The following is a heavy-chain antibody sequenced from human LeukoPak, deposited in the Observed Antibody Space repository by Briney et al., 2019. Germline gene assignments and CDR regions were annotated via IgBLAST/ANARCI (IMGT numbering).Heavy chain of an antibody. Sequence: PGGSLRLSCAASGFTFSSYSMNWVRQAPGKGLEWVSSISSSSSSYIYYADSVKGRFTISRDNAKNSLYLQMNSLRAEDTAVYYCASSTYYDILTGYGFDPWGQGTLVTVSS. V-gene: IGHV3-21*01. CDR1: GFTFSSYS. CDR3: ASSTYYDILTGYGFDP. D-gene: IGHD3-9*01. J-gene: IGHJ5*02. CDR2: ISSSSSSYI.